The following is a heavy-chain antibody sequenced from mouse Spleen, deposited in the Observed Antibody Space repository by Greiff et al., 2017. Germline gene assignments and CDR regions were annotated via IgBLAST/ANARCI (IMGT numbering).Heavy chain of an antibody. V-gene: IGHV5-9-1*01. Sequence: EVKLVESGGGLVKPGGSLKLSCAASGFTFSSYAMSWVRQTPEKRLEWVATISSGGSYTYYPDSVKGRFTISRDNAKNTLYLQMSSLRSEDTAMYYCARPQTGTGAMDYWGQGTSVTVSS. CDR2: ISSGGSYT. D-gene: IGHD4-1*01. J-gene: IGHJ4*01. CDR1: GFTFSSYA. CDR3: ARPQTGTGAMDY.